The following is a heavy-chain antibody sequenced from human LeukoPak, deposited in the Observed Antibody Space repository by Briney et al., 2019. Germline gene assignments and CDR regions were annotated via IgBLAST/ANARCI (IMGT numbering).Heavy chain of an antibody. CDR1: GFTFSSYG. CDR3: AREEDILPRYYPGFDY. J-gene: IGHJ4*02. Sequence: GRSLRLSCAASGFTFSSYGMHWVRQAPGKGLEWVAVIWYDGSNKYYADSVKGRFTISRDNSKNTLYLQMNSLRAEDTAVYYCAREEDILPRYYPGFDYWGQGTLVTVSS. V-gene: IGHV3-33*01. D-gene: IGHD3-9*01. CDR2: IWYDGSNK.